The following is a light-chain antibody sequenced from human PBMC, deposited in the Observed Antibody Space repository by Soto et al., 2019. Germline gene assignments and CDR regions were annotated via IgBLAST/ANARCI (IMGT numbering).Light chain of an antibody. Sequence: QSALTQPASVSGSPGQSITISCTGTSSEVGGYNYVSWYQQHPGKAPKLMIYAVSNRPSGVSNRFSGSKSGNTASLTISGLQAEDEADYYCSSYTSSSTWVFGGGTKLTVL. CDR2: AVS. CDR3: SSYTSSSTWV. J-gene: IGLJ3*02. V-gene: IGLV2-14*01. CDR1: SSEVGGYNY.